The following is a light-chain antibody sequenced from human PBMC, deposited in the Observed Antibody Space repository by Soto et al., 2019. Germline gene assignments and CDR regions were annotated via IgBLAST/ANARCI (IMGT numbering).Light chain of an antibody. CDR2: AAS. CDR1: QIVSSSY. J-gene: IGKJ2*01. Sequence: EIVLTQSPGTLSLSPGDRATLSCRASQIVSSSYLAWYQQKPAQPPRLLIYAASSRATGIPDRFSGSGSGTDFTLTISRVEPEDFAVYYCQQYGSSATFGQGTKLEIK. V-gene: IGKV3-20*01. CDR3: QQYGSSAT.